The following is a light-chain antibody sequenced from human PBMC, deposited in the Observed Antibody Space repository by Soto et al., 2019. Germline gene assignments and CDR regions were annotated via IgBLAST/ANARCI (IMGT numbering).Light chain of an antibody. Sequence: QPVLTQSPSASASLGASVKLTCTLNSGHSSYAIAWHQQQPEKGPRYLMKLNSDGSHSKGDGIPDRFSGSSSGAEHYLTISSLQSEDEADYYCQTWGTGWVFGGGTKLTVL. CDR3: QTWGTGWV. J-gene: IGLJ3*02. CDR2: LNSDGSH. V-gene: IGLV4-69*01. CDR1: SGHSSYA.